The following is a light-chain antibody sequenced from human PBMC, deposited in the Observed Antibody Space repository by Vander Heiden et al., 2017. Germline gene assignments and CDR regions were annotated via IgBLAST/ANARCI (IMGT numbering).Light chain of an antibody. CDR1: SSDVWGYNY. J-gene: IGLJ3*02. CDR3: SSYTSSSTPEV. CDR2: DVS. V-gene: IGLV2-14*01. Sequence: QSALTQPASVSGSPGQSIPFSCTGTSSDVWGYNYVSWYQQHPGKAPKLMIYDVSNRPSGVSNRFSGSKSGNTASLTISGLQAEDEADYYCSSYTSSSTPEVFGGGTKL.